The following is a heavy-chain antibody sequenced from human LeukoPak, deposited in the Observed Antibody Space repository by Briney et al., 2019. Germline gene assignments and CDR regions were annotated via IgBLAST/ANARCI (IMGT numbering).Heavy chain of an antibody. CDR1: GRSISRYY. D-gene: IGHD5-12*01. CDR3: ARHGNDFGYYFSS. CDR2: IYYSGSN. J-gene: IGHJ4*02. Sequence: PSETLSLTCTVSGRSISRYYWSWIRLPPGKGLEWIGYIYYSGSNNYNPSLKSRVTISVDTSKNQFSLELRSVTAAHTAVYYCARHGNDFGYYFSSWGQGTLVPVPP. V-gene: IGHV4-59*08.